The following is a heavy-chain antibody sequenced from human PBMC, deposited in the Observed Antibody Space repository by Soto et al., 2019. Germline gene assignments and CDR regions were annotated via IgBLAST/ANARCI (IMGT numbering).Heavy chain of an antibody. CDR3: AKKTDSSGWDY. CDR1: GFTFSNYP. CDR2: ITSGSNT. Sequence: LRLSCAASGFTFSNYPMNWVRQAPGKGLEWVSGITSGSNTYYADSVKGRFTISRDNSKNTLYLQVNSLRAEDTALYYCAKKTDSSGWDYWGQGTLVTVSS. V-gene: IGHV3-23*01. D-gene: IGHD6-19*01. J-gene: IGHJ4*02.